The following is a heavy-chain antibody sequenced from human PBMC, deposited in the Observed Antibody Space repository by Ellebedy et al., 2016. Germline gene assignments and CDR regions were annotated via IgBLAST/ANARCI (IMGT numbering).Heavy chain of an antibody. CDR2: MWFDGSNK. J-gene: IGHJ4*02. D-gene: IGHD5-18*01. Sequence: LSLTCAASGFTFSSYGMHWVRQAPGKGLEWVAVMWFDGSNKYYADSVKGRFTISRDNSNKTLYLQMNKLRAEDTAFYYCAGSLDTAMAFDYWGQGTLVTVSS. CDR1: GFTFSSYG. CDR3: AGSLDTAMAFDY. V-gene: IGHV3-33*01.